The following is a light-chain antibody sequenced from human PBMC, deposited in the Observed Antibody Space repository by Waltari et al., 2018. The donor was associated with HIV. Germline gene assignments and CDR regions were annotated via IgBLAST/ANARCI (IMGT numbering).Light chain of an antibody. CDR1: QSVDNTY. V-gene: IGKV3-20*01. Sequence: ELVLTQSPGTLSLSPGERATLSCRASQSVDNTYLAWYQQKPGQAPRLLIYGASTKATGIPDRFSGSGSGTDFTLTIGRLEFEDFAVYYCQQYVFSPKTFGPGTKLEIK. J-gene: IGKJ2*01. CDR3: QQYVFSPKT. CDR2: GAS.